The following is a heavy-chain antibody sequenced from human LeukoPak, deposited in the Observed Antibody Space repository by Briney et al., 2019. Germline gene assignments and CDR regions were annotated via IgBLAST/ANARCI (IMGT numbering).Heavy chain of an antibody. CDR1: GYTFTGYY. D-gene: IGHD2-2*01. J-gene: IGHJ5*02. CDR3: ARGLGCSSTSCSVNWFDP. Sequence: ASVKVSCKASGYTFTGYYMHWVRQAPGQGLEWMGWINPNSGGTNYAQKFQGRVTMTRDTSISTVYMELSRLRSDDTAVYYCARGLGCSSTSCSVNWFDPWGQGTLVTVSS. V-gene: IGHV1-2*02. CDR2: INPNSGGT.